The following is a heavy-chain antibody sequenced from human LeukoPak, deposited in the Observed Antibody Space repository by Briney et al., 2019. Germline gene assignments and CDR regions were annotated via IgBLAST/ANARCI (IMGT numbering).Heavy chain of an antibody. Sequence: GASVKVSCKASGYTLTGYYMHWVRQAPGQGLEWMGWINPNSGGTNYAQKFQGRVTMTRDTSISTAYMELSRLRSDDTAVYYCARVYDSSGYYGFDPWGQGALVTVSS. J-gene: IGHJ5*02. CDR3: ARVYDSSGYYGFDP. D-gene: IGHD3-22*01. V-gene: IGHV1-2*02. CDR1: GYTLTGYY. CDR2: INPNSGGT.